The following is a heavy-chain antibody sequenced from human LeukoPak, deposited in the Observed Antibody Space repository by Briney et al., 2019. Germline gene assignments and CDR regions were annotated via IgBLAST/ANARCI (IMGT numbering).Heavy chain of an antibody. V-gene: IGHV3-13*01. CDR3: ARDRRGAFDY. J-gene: IGHJ4*02. CDR1: GFTFSSYD. CDR2: IGTAGDT. Sequence: PGGSLRLSCAASGFTFSSYDMHWVRQATGKGLEWALAIGTAGDTYYPGSVKGRFTISRENAKNSLYLQMNSLRAGDTAVYYCARDRRGAFDYWGQGTLVTVSS.